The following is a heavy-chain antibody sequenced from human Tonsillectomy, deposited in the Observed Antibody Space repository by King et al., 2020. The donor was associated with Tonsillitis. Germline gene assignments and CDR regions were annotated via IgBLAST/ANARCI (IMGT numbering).Heavy chain of an antibody. CDR2: ISSSSSTI. CDR1: GFTFSSYS. Sequence: VQLVESGGGLVQPGGSLRLSCAASGFTFSSYSMNWVRQAPGKGLEWVSYISSSSSTIYYADSVKGRFTISREHAKNSLYLQMNSLRAEDTAVYYCARGTYSYGFDYWGQGTLVTVSS. V-gene: IGHV3-48*01. D-gene: IGHD5-18*01. J-gene: IGHJ4*02. CDR3: ARGTYSYGFDY.